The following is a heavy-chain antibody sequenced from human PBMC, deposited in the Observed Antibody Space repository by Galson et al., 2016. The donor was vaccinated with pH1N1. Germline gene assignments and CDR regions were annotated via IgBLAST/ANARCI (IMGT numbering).Heavy chain of an antibody. J-gene: IGHJ6*02. V-gene: IGHV1-46*01. Sequence: SVKVSCKASGYTFTSYYMHWVRQAPGQGLEWTGIINPSGGSTSYAQKFQGRVTMTRDTSTSTVYMELSSLRSEDTAVYYCARTIVVVAHMDVWGQGTTVTVSS. CDR1: GYTFTSYY. CDR2: INPSGGST. CDR3: ARTIVVVAHMDV. D-gene: IGHD2-15*01.